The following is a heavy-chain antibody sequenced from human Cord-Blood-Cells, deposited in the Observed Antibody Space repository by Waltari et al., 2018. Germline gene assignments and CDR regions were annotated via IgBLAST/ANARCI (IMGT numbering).Heavy chain of an antibody. D-gene: IGHD3-22*01. J-gene: IGHJ3*02. CDR3: ARRGYYDSSGYYPYDAFDI. V-gene: IGHV4-59*08. Sequence: QVQLQESGPGLVKPSETLSLTCTVSGGSISSYYWSWIRQPPGKGLEWIGYIYYSGSTNYNPALKSRVTISVDTSKNQFSLKLSSMTAADTAVYYCARRGYYDSSGYYPYDAFDIWGQGTMVTVSS. CDR1: GGSISSYY. CDR2: IYYSGST.